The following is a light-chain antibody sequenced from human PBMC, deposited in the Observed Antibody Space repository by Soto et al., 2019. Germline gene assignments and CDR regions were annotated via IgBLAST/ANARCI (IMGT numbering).Light chain of an antibody. J-gene: IGKJ4*01. CDR3: QQYNRYSLT. Sequence: DIQMTQSPSTLSASVGDRVTITCRASQSISSWLAWYQRKPGKAPKLLIYDASSLESGVPSRFSGSGSDTEFTLTINNLQPDDFATYHCQQYNRYSLTFGGGTKV. CDR1: QSISSW. V-gene: IGKV1-5*01. CDR2: DAS.